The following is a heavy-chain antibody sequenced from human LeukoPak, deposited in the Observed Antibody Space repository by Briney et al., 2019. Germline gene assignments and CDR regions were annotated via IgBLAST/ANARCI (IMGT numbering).Heavy chain of an antibody. Sequence: WGSLRLSCAAPGFTFCCYWVPWVRQAPGKGLVWVSRIHVDESSANYADSVRGRFTISRDNAKDTLYLQMNSLRAEDTAVYYCARVRGGSYLEAFDFWGQGTLVTVSS. CDR1: GFTFCCYW. CDR2: IHVDESSA. CDR3: ARVRGGSYLEAFDF. V-gene: IGHV3-74*01. J-gene: IGHJ4*02. D-gene: IGHD1-26*01.